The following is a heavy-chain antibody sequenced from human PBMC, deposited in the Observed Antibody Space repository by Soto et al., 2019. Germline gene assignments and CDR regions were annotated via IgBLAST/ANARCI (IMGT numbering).Heavy chain of an antibody. Sequence: SETLSLTCAVYGGSFSGYYWSWIRQPPGKGLEWIGEINHSGSTNYNPSLKSRVTISVDTAKNQFSLKLSSVTAADTAVYYCARASTHSITIFGVVIPDSREYNWFDPWGQGTLVTVSS. V-gene: IGHV4-34*01. CDR3: ARASTHSITIFGVVIPDSREYNWFDP. D-gene: IGHD3-3*01. CDR1: GGSFSGYY. CDR2: INHSGST. J-gene: IGHJ5*02.